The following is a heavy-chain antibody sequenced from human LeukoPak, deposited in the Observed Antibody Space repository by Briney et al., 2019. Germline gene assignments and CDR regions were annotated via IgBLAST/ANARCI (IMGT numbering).Heavy chain of an antibody. V-gene: IGHV4-34*01. CDR1: GGSFSGYY. D-gene: IGHD4-23*01. Sequence: SETLSLTCAVYGGSFSGYYWSWIRQPPGKGLEWIGEINHSGSTNYNPSLKSRVTISVDTSKNQSSLKLSSVTAADTAVYYCAPRRWPYDAFDIWGQGTMVTVSS. J-gene: IGHJ3*02. CDR3: APRRWPYDAFDI. CDR2: INHSGST.